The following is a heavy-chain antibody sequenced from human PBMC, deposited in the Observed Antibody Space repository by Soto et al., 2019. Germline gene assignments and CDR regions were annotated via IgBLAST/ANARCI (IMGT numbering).Heavy chain of an antibody. V-gene: IGHV3-7*01. CDR3: SGGVGDAF. J-gene: IGHJ4*02. D-gene: IGHD1-26*01. Sequence: EVHLVESGGGLVQTGGSLRLSCAISESTVSRDWMNWVRQAPGKGLEWVAHTNQDGSEKYYADSVKGRFTISRDNAKKSLYLQMNGLSAGDTALYYCSGGVGDAFWGQGTLVTVSS. CDR2: TNQDGSEK. CDR1: ESTVSRDW.